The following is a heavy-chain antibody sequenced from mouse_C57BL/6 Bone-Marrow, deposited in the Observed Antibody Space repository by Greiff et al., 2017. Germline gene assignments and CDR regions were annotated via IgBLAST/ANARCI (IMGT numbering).Heavy chain of an antibody. CDR3: ATGWYSDGDY. V-gene: IGHV1-19*01. D-gene: IGHD2-12*01. CDR2: INPYNGGT. Sequence: VQLQQSGPVLVKPGASVKMSCKASGYTFTDYYMNWVKQSHGKSLEWIGVINPYNGGTSYNQKFKGKATLTVDKSSSTAYMELNSLTSEDSAVXYCATGWYSDGDYWGQGTTLTVSS. J-gene: IGHJ2*01. CDR1: GYTFTDYY.